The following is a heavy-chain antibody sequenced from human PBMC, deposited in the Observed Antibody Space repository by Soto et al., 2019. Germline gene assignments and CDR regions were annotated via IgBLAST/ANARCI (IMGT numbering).Heavy chain of an antibody. Sequence: PGWSLRLSCSASVFTFSSYAMSWFRQAPGKGLEWVSGISASGGSTDYADSVKGQFAISRDNSKNTLYVQMNSLRAEDTAVYYCAKTPYSSSWYYFDYWGQGTPVTVSS. J-gene: IGHJ4*02. CDR1: VFTFSSYA. D-gene: IGHD6-13*01. V-gene: IGHV3-23*01. CDR2: ISASGGST. CDR3: AKTPYSSSWYYFDY.